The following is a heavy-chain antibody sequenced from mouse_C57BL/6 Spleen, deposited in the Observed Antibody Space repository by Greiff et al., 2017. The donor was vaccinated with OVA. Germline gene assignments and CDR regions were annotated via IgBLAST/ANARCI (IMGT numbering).Heavy chain of an antibody. Sequence: VQLQESGAELVRPGASVTLSCKASGYTFTDYEMHWVKQTPVHGLEWIGAIDPETGGTAYNQKFKGKAILTADKSSSTAYMELRSLTSEDSAVYYCTRRTGHYYAMDYWGQGTSVTVSS. V-gene: IGHV1-15*01. CDR1: GYTFTDYE. CDR3: TRRTGHYYAMDY. CDR2: IDPETGGT. D-gene: IGHD4-1*01. J-gene: IGHJ4*01.